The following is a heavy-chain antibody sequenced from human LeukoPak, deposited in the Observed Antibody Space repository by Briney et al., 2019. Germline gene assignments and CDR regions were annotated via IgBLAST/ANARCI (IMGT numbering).Heavy chain of an antibody. D-gene: IGHD3-3*01. CDR2: IYRGGHT. J-gene: IGHJ4*02. V-gene: IGHV3-53*01. CDR3: AVGLDDFWSGYSKAFDH. Sequence: GGSLRLSCAASGFNVSGNYMIWVRQAPERGLDWVSVIYRGGHTYYADSVKGRFTISKDNSKNTLYLQMSTLRVEDTAVYYCAVGLDDFWSGYSKAFDHWGQGSLVTV. CDR1: GFNVSGNY.